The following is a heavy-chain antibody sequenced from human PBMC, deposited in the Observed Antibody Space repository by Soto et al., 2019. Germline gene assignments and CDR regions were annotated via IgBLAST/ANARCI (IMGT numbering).Heavy chain of an antibody. J-gene: IGHJ3*02. CDR2: IRQDGSEK. CDR1: GFTFDSFW. D-gene: IGHD3-22*01. Sequence: GGSLRLSCAASGFTFDSFWMTWVRQAPGEGLEWVANIRQDGSEKYYVDSVKGRFTISRDNAKNSPYLQMNSLRAEDTAMYYCVRAPHYYDSSGFYYFDAFDIWGQGTMVTVS. CDR3: VRAPHYYDSSGFYYFDAFDI. V-gene: IGHV3-7*03.